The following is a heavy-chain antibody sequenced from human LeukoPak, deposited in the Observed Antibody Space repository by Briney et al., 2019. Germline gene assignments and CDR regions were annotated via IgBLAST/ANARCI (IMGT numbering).Heavy chain of an antibody. CDR3: ASAPYFGSGFDY. Sequence: SETLSLTCAVSGHSLTSDYYWGWIRQPPGKGLEWIGKIYHTGTTYNNPSLKGRVTISLDTSKSQLSLKLDSVTAADTAVYYCASAPYFGSGFDYWGQGSLVTVSS. J-gene: IGHJ4*02. V-gene: IGHV4-38-2*01. CDR2: IYHTGTT. CDR1: GHSLTSDYY. D-gene: IGHD3-10*01.